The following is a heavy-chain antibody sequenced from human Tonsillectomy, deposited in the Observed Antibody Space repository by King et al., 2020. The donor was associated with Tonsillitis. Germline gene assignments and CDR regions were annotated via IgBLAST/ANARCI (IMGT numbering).Heavy chain of an antibody. CDR2: IYFSGTT. J-gene: IGHJ6*02. Sequence: LQLQESGPGLGKPSETLSLTCTVSGGSISNSSYSWGWIRQPPGKGLEWIGSIYFSGTTYYNPPLKSRVTLSVATSKNQFSLKLGSVTAADTAVYYCAGEAGVVIIRKYYYYGMDVWGQGTTVTVSS. CDR3: AGEAGVVIIRKYYYYGMDV. D-gene: IGHD3-3*01. V-gene: IGHV4-39*02. CDR1: GGSISNSSYS.